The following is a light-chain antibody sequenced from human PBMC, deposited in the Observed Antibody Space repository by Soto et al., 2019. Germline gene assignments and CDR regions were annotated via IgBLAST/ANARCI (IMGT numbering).Light chain of an antibody. V-gene: IGLV2-14*01. CDR2: EVS. J-gene: IGLJ2*01. CDR1: SSDVVGYNF. CDR3: SSYLSTGAVG. Sequence: QSVLTQPASVSGSPGQSITVSCTGTSSDVVGYNFVSWYQQHPGKAPKLLIYEVSNRPSGVSNRFSGSKSGNTASLAISGLQAEDEADYYCSSYLSTGAVGFGGGTKLTVL.